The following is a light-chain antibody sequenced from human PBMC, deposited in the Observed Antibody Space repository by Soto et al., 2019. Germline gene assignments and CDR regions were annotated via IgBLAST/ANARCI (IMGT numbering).Light chain of an antibody. CDR3: APWDDSLIWYV. CDR1: SSNIGSNT. Sequence: SVLTQPPSTSGTPGQRVTISFSGSSSNIGSNTVSWCQQLPGTAPKPLIYNNNQRPSGVPDRFSGSKSGTSASLAISGLQSEDEADYYCAPWDDSLIWYVLGTGTKVTVL. J-gene: IGLJ1*01. V-gene: IGLV1-44*01. CDR2: NNN.